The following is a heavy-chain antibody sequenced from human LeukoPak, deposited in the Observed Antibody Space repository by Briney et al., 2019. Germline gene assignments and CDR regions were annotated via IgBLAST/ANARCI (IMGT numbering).Heavy chain of an antibody. V-gene: IGHV1-46*01. CDR2: INPSGGST. D-gene: IGHD5-12*01. CDR1: GYTFTSYY. J-gene: IGHJ4*02. Sequence: GASVKVSCKASGYTFTSYYMHWVRQAPGQGLEWMGIINPSGGSTSYAQKLQGRVTMTTDTSTSTAYMELRSLRSDDTAVYYCARGGRSGYDPPSKSGDYWGQGTLVTVSS. CDR3: ARGGRSGYDPPSKSGDY.